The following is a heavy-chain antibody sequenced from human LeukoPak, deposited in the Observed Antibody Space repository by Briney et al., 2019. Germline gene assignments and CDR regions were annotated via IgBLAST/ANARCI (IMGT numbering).Heavy chain of an antibody. CDR1: GGSISSGDYY. V-gene: IGHV4-61*08. CDR3: ARLNPITMVRGGTYYHSMDV. D-gene: IGHD3-10*01. J-gene: IGHJ6*02. CDR2: IYYSGST. Sequence: PSETLSLTCTVSGGSISSGDYYWSWIRQPPGKGLEWIGYIYYSGSTNYNPSLKSRLTISVDTSKNQFSLKLNSVTAADTAIYYCARLNPITMVRGGTYYHSMDVWGQGTTLTVSS.